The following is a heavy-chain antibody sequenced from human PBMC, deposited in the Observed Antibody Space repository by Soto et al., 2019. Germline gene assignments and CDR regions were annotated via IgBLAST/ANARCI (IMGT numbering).Heavy chain of an antibody. J-gene: IGHJ4*02. CDR1: GDTFTDYY. Sequence: QVQLMQSGAEVKKPGASVKVSCKASGDTFTDYYIHWVRQAPGQGLEWMGTVNPSGGHTTYAQHLLGRVPMTRDTSTTTLYMELTSLTSADAAIYYCARGGHVVVVTAALDSWGQGTLVTVCS. CDR3: ARGGHVVVVTAALDS. CDR2: VNPSGGHT. V-gene: IGHV1-46*01. D-gene: IGHD2-21*02.